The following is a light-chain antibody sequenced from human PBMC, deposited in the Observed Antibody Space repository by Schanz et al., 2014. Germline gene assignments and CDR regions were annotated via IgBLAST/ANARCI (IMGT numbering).Light chain of an antibody. Sequence: QSVLTQPASVSGSPGQSITTSCTGTSSDVGGYNYVSWYQQYPGKAPKLMIYHVSNRPSGVSNRFSGSKSGNTASLTISGLQAEDEADYYCSSYTRSSTQVFGGGTKLTVL. CDR2: HVS. CDR1: SSDVGGYNY. J-gene: IGLJ3*02. V-gene: IGLV2-14*01. CDR3: SSYTRSSTQV.